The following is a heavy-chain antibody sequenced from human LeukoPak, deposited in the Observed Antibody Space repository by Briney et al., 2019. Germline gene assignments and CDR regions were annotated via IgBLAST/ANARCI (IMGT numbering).Heavy chain of an antibody. V-gene: IGHV3-9*01. Sequence: GGSLRLSCAASGFTFDDYAMHWVRQAPGKGPEWVSGISWNSGSIGYADSVKGRFTISRDNAKNSLYLQMNSLRAEDTALYYCAKDRGEVHYYGMAVWGQGTTVTVSS. J-gene: IGHJ6*02. D-gene: IGHD3-10*01. CDR1: GFTFDDYA. CDR3: AKDRGEVHYYGMAV. CDR2: ISWNSGSI.